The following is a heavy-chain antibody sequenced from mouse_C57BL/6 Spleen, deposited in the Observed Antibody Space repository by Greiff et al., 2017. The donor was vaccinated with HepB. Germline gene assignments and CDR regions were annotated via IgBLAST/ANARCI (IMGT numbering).Heavy chain of an antibody. CDR1: GYTFTSYW. V-gene: IGHV1-53*01. J-gene: IGHJ3*01. CDR2: INPSNGGT. D-gene: IGHD2-4*01. Sequence: VQLQQPGTELVKPGASVKLSCKASGYTFTSYWMHWVKQRPGQGLEWIGNINPSNGGTNYNEKFKSKATLTVDKSSSTAYMQLSSLTSEDSAVDYCARLGGLRAWFAYWGQGTLVTVSA. CDR3: ARLGGLRAWFAY.